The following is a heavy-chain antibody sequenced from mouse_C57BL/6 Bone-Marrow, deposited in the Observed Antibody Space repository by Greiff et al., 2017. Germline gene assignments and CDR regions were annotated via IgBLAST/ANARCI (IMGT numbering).Heavy chain of an antibody. V-gene: IGHV3-6*01. CDR3: ARFIGDY. J-gene: IGHJ2*01. D-gene: IGHD1-1*01. Sequence: EVQLQQSGPGLVKPSQSLSLTCSVTGYSITSGYYWNWIRQFPGNKLEWMGYISYDGSNNYNPSLKNRISITRDTSKNQFFLKLNSVTTEDTATYDCARFIGDYWGQGTTLTVSS. CDR2: ISYDGSN. CDR1: GYSITSGYY.